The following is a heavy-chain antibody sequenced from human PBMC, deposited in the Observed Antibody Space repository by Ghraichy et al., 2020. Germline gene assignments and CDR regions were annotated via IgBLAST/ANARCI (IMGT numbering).Heavy chain of an antibody. CDR3: ARDLHIVVVTAENAGY. CDR1: GYTFTGYY. D-gene: IGHD2-21*02. CDR2: INPNSGGT. J-gene: IGHJ4*02. V-gene: IGHV1-2*02. Sequence: ASVKVSCKASGYTFTGYYMHWVRQAPGQGLEWMGWINPNSGGTNYAQKFQGRVTMTRDTSISTAYMELSRLRSDDTAMYYCARDLHIVVVTAENAGYWGQGTLVTVSS.